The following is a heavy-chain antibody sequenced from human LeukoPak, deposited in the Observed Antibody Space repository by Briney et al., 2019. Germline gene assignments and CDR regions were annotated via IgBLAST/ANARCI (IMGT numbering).Heavy chain of an antibody. D-gene: IGHD3-16*01. V-gene: IGHV4-31*03. J-gene: IGHJ4*02. CDR3: ARDTHIVGYEPSE. Sequence: NPSETLSLTCTVSGGSISSGGYYWSWIRQHPGKGLEWIGYIYYSGSTYYNPSLKSRVTISVDTSKNQFSLKLSPVTAADTAVYYCARDTHIVGYEPSEWGQGTLVTVSS. CDR2: IYYSGST. CDR1: GGSISSGGYY.